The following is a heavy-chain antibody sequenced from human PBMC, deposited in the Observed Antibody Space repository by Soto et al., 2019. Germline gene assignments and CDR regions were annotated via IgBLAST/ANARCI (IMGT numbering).Heavy chain of an antibody. CDR2: CYYGGST. J-gene: IGHJ4*02. Sequence: PSETLSLTCDVSGYSITSGYYWGWVRQPPGKGLEWIGSCYYGGSTFYNPSLKSRVTISVDASKNNFSLRLTSVTAADTAVYLCTIVVDGLDYWGQGILVTVSS. CDR3: TIVVDGLDY. D-gene: IGHD2-8*01. V-gene: IGHV4-38-2*01. CDR1: GYSITSGYY.